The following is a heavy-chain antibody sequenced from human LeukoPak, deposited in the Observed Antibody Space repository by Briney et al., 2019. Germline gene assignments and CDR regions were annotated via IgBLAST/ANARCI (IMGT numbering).Heavy chain of an antibody. CDR3: ARESNKVVRGVIITHAFDY. D-gene: IGHD3-10*01. Sequence: SETLSLTCTVSGGSISSCDYYWSWIRQPPGKDLEWTGYIYYSGSTYYNPSLKSRVTISVDTSKNQFSLKLSSVTAADTAVYYCARESNKVVRGVIITHAFDYWGQGTLVTVSS. J-gene: IGHJ4*02. V-gene: IGHV4-30-4*08. CDR1: GGSISSCDYY. CDR2: IYYSGST.